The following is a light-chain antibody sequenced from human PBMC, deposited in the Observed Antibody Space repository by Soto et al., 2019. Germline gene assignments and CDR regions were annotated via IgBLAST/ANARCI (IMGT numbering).Light chain of an antibody. CDR1: QSVGNN. V-gene: IGKV3-11*01. Sequence: EIVLTQSPATLSLSSGERATLSCRASQSVGNNLAWYQQKPGQAPGLLIYEASTRATGIPARFSGSGSGTDFTLTISSLEPEDFAVYYCQQHAHWPLTFGGGTKVDIK. J-gene: IGKJ4*01. CDR3: QQHAHWPLT. CDR2: EAS.